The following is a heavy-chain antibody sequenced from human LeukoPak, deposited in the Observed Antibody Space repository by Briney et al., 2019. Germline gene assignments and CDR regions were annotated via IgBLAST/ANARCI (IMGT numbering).Heavy chain of an antibody. D-gene: IGHD6-19*01. Sequence: SETLSLTCTVSGGSISSSSYYWGWIRQPPGEGLEWIGSIYYSRSTYYNPSLKSRVTISVDTSKNQFSLKLSSVTAADTAVYYCARSRGWTEYWGQGTLVTVSS. CDR2: IYYSRST. V-gene: IGHV4-39*01. CDR1: GGSISSSSYY. J-gene: IGHJ4*02. CDR3: ARSRGWTEY.